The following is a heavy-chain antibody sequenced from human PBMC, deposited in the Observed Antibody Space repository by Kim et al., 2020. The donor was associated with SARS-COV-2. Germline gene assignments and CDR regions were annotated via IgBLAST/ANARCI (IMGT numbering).Heavy chain of an antibody. J-gene: IGHJ5*02. CDR2: T. Sequence: TYYTDSGKGRFTSSKDNSKNTLYRQMNSLSAEDTAIYYCTKSPSYNWFDPWGQGTLVTVSS. CDR3: TKSPSYNWFDP. V-gene: IGHV3-23*01.